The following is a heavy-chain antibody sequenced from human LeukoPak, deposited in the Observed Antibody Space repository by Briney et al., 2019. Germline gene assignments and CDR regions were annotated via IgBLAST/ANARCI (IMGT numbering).Heavy chain of an antibody. D-gene: IGHD5-24*01. V-gene: IGHV4-59*08. Sequence: PSETLSLTCPVSGDSISSYYWSWIRQPPGQGLGWIGYIYYSGSTNYNPSLKSRVTISVDTSKNQFSLKLSSVTAADTAVYYCASHGRDGYKYEGYWGQGTLVTDFS. CDR3: ASHGRDGYKYEGY. CDR1: GDSISSYY. J-gene: IGHJ4*02. CDR2: IYYSGST.